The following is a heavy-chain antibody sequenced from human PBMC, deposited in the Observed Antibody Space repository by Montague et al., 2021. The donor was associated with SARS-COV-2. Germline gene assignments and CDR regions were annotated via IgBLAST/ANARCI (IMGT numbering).Heavy chain of an antibody. Sequence: ETLSLTCTVSGGSISSSSYYWGWIRQPPGKGLEWIGSIYYSGSTYYNPSLKSRVTISVDTSKNQLSLKLSSVTAADTAVYYCARHYYGSGSYYLGEFDYWGQGTLVTVSS. V-gene: IGHV4-39*01. D-gene: IGHD3-10*01. CDR3: ARHYYGSGSYYLGEFDY. J-gene: IGHJ4*02. CDR2: IYYSGST. CDR1: GGSISSSSYY.